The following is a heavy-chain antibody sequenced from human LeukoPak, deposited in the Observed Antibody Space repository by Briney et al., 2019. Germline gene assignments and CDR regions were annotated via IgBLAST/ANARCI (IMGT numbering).Heavy chain of an antibody. CDR3: ARDDESSSWYLPFPDY. CDR1: GFTFSSYS. CDR2: ISSSSSYI. Sequence: GGSLRLSCAASGFTFSSYSMNWVRQAPGKGLEWVSSISSSSSYIYYADSVKGRFTISRGNAKNSLYLQMNSLRAEDTAVYYCARDDESSSWYLPFPDYWGQGTLVTVSS. V-gene: IGHV3-21*01. D-gene: IGHD6-13*01. J-gene: IGHJ4*02.